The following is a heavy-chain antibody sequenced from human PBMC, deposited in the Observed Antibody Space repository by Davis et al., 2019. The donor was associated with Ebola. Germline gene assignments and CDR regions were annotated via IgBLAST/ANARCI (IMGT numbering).Heavy chain of an antibody. CDR2: IYYSGST. Sequence: MPSETLSLTCTVSGYSISSGYYWGWIRQPPGKGLEWLGSIYYSGSTYYNPSLKSRVTISVDTSKNQFSLKLSSVTAADTAVYYCARATDEDFDYWGQGTLVTVSS. J-gene: IGHJ4*02. CDR1: GYSISSGYY. V-gene: IGHV4-38-2*02. CDR3: ARATDEDFDY.